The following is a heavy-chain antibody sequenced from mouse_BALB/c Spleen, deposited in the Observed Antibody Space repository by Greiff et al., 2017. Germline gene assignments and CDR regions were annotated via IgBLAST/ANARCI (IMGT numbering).Heavy chain of an antibody. CDR2: IYPGGGYT. Sequence: QVQLKESGAELVRPGTSVKISCKASGYTFTNYWLGWVKQRPGHGLEWIGDIYPGGGYTNYNEKFKGKATLTADTSSSTAYMQLSSLTSEDSAVYFCARKGTGRYAMDYWGQGTSVTVSS. J-gene: IGHJ4*01. V-gene: IGHV1-63*02. CDR3: ARKGTGRYAMDY. CDR1: GYTFTNYW. D-gene: IGHD3-3*01.